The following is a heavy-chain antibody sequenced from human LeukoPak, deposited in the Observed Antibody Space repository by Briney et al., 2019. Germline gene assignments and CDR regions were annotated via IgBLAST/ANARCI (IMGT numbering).Heavy chain of an antibody. Sequence: SETLSLTCTVSGGSISSYYWSWIRQPPGKGLEWIGNIYYSGSTNYNPSLKSRVTISVDTSKNQFSLKLSSVTAADTAVYYCARNPLDFWRHLYTMDVWGQGTTVTVSS. V-gene: IGHV4-59*01. CDR3: ARNPLDFWRHLYTMDV. CDR1: GGSISSYY. D-gene: IGHD3-3*01. CDR2: IYYSGST. J-gene: IGHJ6*02.